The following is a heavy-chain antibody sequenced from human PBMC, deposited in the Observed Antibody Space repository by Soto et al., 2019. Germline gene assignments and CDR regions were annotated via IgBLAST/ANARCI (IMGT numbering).Heavy chain of an antibody. J-gene: IGHJ6*02. Sequence: PGGSLRLSCAASGFTFSDYYMSWIRQAPGKGLEWVSYISSSSSYTNYADSVKGRFTISRDNAKNSLYLQMNSLRAEDTAVYYCARGPGIFGVVLYGMDVWGQGTTVTVSS. V-gene: IGHV3-11*06. CDR3: ARGPGIFGVVLYGMDV. D-gene: IGHD3-3*01. CDR2: ISSSSSYT. CDR1: GFTFSDYY.